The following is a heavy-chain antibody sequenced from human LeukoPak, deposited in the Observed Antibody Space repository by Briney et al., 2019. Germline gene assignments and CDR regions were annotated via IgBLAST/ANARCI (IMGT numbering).Heavy chain of an antibody. Sequence: SETLSLTCTVSGDSINSYYWSWIRQPPGKGLEWIAYIHYSGHTNSNPSLKSRVTISVDTSKSQFSLELSSVTAADTAVYYCATGGYDFWSGQRLDYWGQGTLVTVSS. J-gene: IGHJ4*02. CDR3: ATGGYDFWSGQRLDY. CDR2: IHYSGHT. D-gene: IGHD3-3*01. CDR1: GDSINSYY. V-gene: IGHV4-59*08.